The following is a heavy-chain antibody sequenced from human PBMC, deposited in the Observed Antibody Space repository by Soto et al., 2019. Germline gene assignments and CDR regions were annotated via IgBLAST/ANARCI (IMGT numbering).Heavy chain of an antibody. J-gene: IGHJ5*02. CDR1: GGTLSRYA. V-gene: IGHV1-69*13. CDR3: AIPIYGSGSTRFDP. Sequence: GGAVKVSCKGSGGTLSRYAFSWGRQAPGQGLEWMGGIIPIFGTANYAQKFQGRVTITADESTSTAYMELSSLRSEDTAVYYCAIPIYGSGSTRFDPWGQGTLVTVSS. D-gene: IGHD3-10*01. CDR2: IIPIFGTA.